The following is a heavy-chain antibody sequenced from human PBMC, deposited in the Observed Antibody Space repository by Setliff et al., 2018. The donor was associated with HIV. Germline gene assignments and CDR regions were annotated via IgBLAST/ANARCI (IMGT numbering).Heavy chain of an antibody. Sequence: GGSLRLSCAASGLTFNTYWMTWVRQAPGKGLEWVANMNQNGGDKNYVGSVRGRFTISRDNAKNSLYLQMNSLRAEDTAVYYCARDWVSLYRGTSMDVWGKGTTVTVSS. CDR3: ARDWVSLYRGTSMDV. V-gene: IGHV3-7*03. D-gene: IGHD3-10*01. J-gene: IGHJ6*03. CDR1: GLTFNTYW. CDR2: MNQNGGDK.